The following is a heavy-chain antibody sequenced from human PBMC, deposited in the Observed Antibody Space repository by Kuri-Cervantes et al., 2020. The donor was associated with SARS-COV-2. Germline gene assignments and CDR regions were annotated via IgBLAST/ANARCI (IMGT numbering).Heavy chain of an antibody. D-gene: IGHD6-19*01. V-gene: IGHV1-2*02. Sequence: ASVKVSCKASGYTFTGYYMHWVRQAPGQGLEWMGWINPNSGGTNYAQKFQGRVTMTRDTSISTAYMELSRLRSDDTAVYYCARRGSGWSNWFDPWGQGTLVTVSS. CDR3: ARRGSGWSNWFDP. CDR1: GYTFTGYY. CDR2: INPNSGGT. J-gene: IGHJ5*02.